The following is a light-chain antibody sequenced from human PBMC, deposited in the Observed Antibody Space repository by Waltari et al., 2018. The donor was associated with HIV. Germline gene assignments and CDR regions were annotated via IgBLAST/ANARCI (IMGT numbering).Light chain of an antibody. CDR2: DVS. CDR3: CSYAGSSTFAV. J-gene: IGLJ2*01. CDR1: SSAGGSYNL. Sequence: QSALTQPASVSGSPGQSITISCTGTSSAGGSYNLVSWYQQHPGKAPKLMIYDVSKRPSWVSNRFSGSKSGNTASLTISGLQAEDEADYYCCSYAGSSTFAVFGGGTKLTVL. V-gene: IGLV2-23*02.